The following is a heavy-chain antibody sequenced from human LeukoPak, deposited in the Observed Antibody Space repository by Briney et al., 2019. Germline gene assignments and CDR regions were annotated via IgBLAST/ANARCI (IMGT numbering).Heavy chain of an antibody. CDR1: GFTFSSYA. CDR3: AIMHPYYDGSGYWVQ. V-gene: IGHV3-23*01. CDR2: IGTSGSSS. Sequence: GGSLRLSCAASGFTFSSYAMSWVRQAPGKGLEWVSGIGTSGSSSSYADSVKGRFTISRDNPRNTLYMQMNSLRAEDTALYYCAIMHPYYDGSGYWVQWGQGTLVTVSS. D-gene: IGHD3-22*01. J-gene: IGHJ4*02.